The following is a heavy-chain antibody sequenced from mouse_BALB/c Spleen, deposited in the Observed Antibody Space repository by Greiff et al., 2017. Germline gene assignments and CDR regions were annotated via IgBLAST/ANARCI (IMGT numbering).Heavy chain of an antibody. CDR3: AGSTGTPFAY. Sequence: VQLQQSGAELARPGASVKMSCTASGFTFTSYTMHWVKQRPGQGLEWIGYINPSSGNTNYTQKFKDKATLTADKSSRTAYMQLSSLTSEDSAVYYCAGSTGTPFAYWGQGTLVTVSA. CDR2: INPSSGNT. J-gene: IGHJ3*01. D-gene: IGHD4-1*02. V-gene: IGHV1-4*01. CDR1: GFTFTSYT.